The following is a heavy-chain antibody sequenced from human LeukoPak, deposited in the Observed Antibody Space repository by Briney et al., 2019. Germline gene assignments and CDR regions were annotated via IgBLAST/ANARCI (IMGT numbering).Heavy chain of an antibody. CDR2: IIPILGIA. CDR1: GGTFSSYA. D-gene: IGHD2-2*01. CDR3: ATDIVVVPAAIDLGDY. Sequence: GSSVKVSCKASGGTFSSYAISWVRQAPGQGLEWMGRIIPILGIANYAQKFQGRVTITADKSTSTAYMELSSLRSEDTAVYYCATDIVVVPAAIDLGDYWGQGTLVTVSS. V-gene: IGHV1-69*04. J-gene: IGHJ4*02.